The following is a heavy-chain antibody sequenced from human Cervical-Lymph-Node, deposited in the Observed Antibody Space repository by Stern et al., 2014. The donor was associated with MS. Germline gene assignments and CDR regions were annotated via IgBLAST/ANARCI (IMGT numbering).Heavy chain of an antibody. J-gene: IGHJ6*02. Sequence: QMQLVESGAEVKKPGSSVKVSCKASGATFSSYSISWVRPAPGQGLEWMGGIIPVLGTPTYAQKFQGRVTMPADASTTPAHLDLRSLKPEDTAWYYCARALIVGGAMDVWGQGTTVTVSS. V-gene: IGHV1-69*01. D-gene: IGHD3-22*01. CDR2: IIPVLGTP. CDR3: ARALIVGGAMDV. CDR1: GATFSSYS.